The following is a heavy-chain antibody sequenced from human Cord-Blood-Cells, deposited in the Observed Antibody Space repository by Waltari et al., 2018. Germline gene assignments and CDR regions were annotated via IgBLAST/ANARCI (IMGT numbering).Heavy chain of an antibody. V-gene: IGHV3-30*18. J-gene: IGHJ4*02. D-gene: IGHD4-4*01. CDR3: AKAARYSNYFDY. CDR1: GFTFSSYG. Sequence: QVQLVESGGGVVQPGRSLRLSCSASGFTFSSYGMHWVRQAPGKGLEWVAVISYDGSNKYYADSVKGRFTISRDNSKNTLYLQMNSLRAEDTAVYYCAKAARYSNYFDYWGQGTLVTVSS. CDR2: ISYDGSNK.